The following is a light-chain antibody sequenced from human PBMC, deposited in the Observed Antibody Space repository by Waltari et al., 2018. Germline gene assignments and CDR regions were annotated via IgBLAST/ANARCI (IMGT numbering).Light chain of an antibody. CDR1: SSNIGAGND. J-gene: IGLJ2*01. V-gene: IGLV1-40*01. Sequence: QSVLTQPPSVSGAPGQRVTISCTGSSSNIGAGNDVHWYQHLPGTALQLRIEGNTGGPSGVTGRSSGSKSGTSGSLAITGLRAEDEGEYYCQAFDSNLNGGVLFGGGTKLTVL. CDR3: QAFDSNLNGGVL. CDR2: GNT.